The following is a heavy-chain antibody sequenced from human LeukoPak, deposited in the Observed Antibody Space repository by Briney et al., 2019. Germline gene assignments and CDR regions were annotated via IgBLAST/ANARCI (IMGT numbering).Heavy chain of an antibody. V-gene: IGHV2-5*02. CDR1: GFSLRTRAVG. Sequence: ESGPTLFQPNRTLTLTCTFSGFSLRTRAVGVGWIRQPPGKGLEWLSLNYWDDDKRYSPSLKSSLTITKDTSKNQVVLSMTNMDPVDTATYYCAHSVVAASYYYYYMDVWGKGTTVTVSS. J-gene: IGHJ6*03. CDR3: AHSVVAASYYYYYMDV. CDR2: NYWDDDK. D-gene: IGHD2-15*01.